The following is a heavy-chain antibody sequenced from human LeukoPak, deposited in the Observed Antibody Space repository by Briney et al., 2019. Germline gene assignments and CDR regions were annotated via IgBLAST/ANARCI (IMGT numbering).Heavy chain of an antibody. CDR2: IRSKAYGGTT. J-gene: IGHJ6*03. CDR1: GFTFGDYG. CDR3: TRDHIVVVVAATRVYYYYYMDV. V-gene: IGHV3-49*04. Sequence: GSLRLSCTASGFTFGDYGMSWVRQAPGKGLEWVGFIRSKAYGGTTEYAASVKGRFTISRDDSKSIAYLQMNSLKTEDTAVYYCTRDHIVVVVAATRVYYYYYMDVWGKGTTVTISS. D-gene: IGHD2-15*01.